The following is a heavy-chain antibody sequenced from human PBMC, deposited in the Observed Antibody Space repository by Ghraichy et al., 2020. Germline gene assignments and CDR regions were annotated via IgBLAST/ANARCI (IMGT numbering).Heavy chain of an antibody. V-gene: IGHV3-7*03. CDR2: IKQDGSQK. J-gene: IGHJ4*02. CDR3: ARGAAEIWGLQDGYYFDS. CDR1: GFTFSQYW. Sequence: LRLSCAASGFTFSQYWMNWVRQAPGKGLEWVANIKQDGSQKYSVDSVKGRFTISRDNAKNSLYLQMNSLRAEDTAIYFCARGAAEIWGLQDGYYFDSWGLGTLVTVSS. D-gene: IGHD5-12*01.